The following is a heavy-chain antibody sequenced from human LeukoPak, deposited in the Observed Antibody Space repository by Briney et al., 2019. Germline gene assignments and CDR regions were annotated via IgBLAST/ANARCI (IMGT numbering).Heavy chain of an antibody. D-gene: IGHD6-19*01. Sequence: GASVKVSCKASGGTFSSYAISWVRQAPGQGLEWMGRIIPILGIANYAQKLQGRVTMTTDTSTSTAYMELRSLRSDDTAVYYCARDGIAVAGTEYYYYGMDVWGQGTTVTVSS. CDR2: IIPILGIA. CDR3: ARDGIAVAGTEYYYYGMDV. CDR1: GGTFSSYA. V-gene: IGHV1-69*04. J-gene: IGHJ6*02.